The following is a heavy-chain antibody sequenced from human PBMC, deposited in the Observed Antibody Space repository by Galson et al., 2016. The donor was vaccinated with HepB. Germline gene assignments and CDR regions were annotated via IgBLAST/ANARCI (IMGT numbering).Heavy chain of an antibody. CDR3: ARNRGIAAAGTRPKNNGFDP. CDR2: INPSGGST. CDR1: GYTFTSYY. J-gene: IGHJ5*02. V-gene: IGHV1-46*01. Sequence: SVKVSCKASGYTFTSYYMHWVRQAPGQGLEWMGIINPSGGSTSYAQKFQGRVTMTRDTSTSTVYMELSSLRSEDTAVYYCARNRGIAAAGTRPKNNGFDPWGQGTLVTVSS. D-gene: IGHD6-13*01.